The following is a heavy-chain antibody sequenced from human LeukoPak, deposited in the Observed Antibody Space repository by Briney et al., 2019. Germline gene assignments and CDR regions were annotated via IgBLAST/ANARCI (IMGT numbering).Heavy chain of an antibody. V-gene: IGHV4-4*07. CDR3: ARLITGTTTTFDI. J-gene: IGHJ3*02. CDR1: GGSISGYY. CDR2: VYTSGST. Sequence: SETLSLTCSVSGGSISGYYWTWIRQPAGKGLEWIGRVYTSGSTHYNPSLKTRLTMSVDTSKNQFSLKLSSVTAADTAVYYCARLITGTTTTFDIWGQGTMVTVSS. D-gene: IGHD1-7*01.